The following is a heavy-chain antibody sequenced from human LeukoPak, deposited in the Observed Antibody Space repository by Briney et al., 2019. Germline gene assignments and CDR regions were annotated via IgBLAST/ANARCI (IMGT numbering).Heavy chain of an antibody. Sequence: PGGSLRLSCAVSGITLSNYGMHWVRQAPGKGLEWVAVIWYDGSNKYYADSVKGRFTISRDNSKNTLYLQMNSLRAEDTAVYYCARSPVVAATLIFDYYMDVWGKGTTVTVSS. D-gene: IGHD2-15*01. CDR3: ARSPVVAATLIFDYYMDV. CDR2: IWYDGSNK. CDR1: GITLSNYG. V-gene: IGHV3-33*08. J-gene: IGHJ6*03.